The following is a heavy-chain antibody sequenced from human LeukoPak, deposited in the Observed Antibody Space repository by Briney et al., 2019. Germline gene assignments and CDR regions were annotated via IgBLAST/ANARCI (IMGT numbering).Heavy chain of an antibody. V-gene: IGHV4-59*01. Sequence: SETLSLTCTVSGGSISSNYWSWIRQPPGKGLEWIGYIYYSGSTNYNPPLKSRVTISVDTSKNQFSLKLSSVTAADTAVYYCARDSGYGYGYWGQGTLVTVSS. CDR3: ARDSGYGYGY. J-gene: IGHJ4*02. CDR2: IYYSGST. D-gene: IGHD5-18*01. CDR1: GGSISSNY.